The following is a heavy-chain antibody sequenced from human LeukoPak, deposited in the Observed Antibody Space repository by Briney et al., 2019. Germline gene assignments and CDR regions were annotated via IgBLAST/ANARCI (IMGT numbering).Heavy chain of an antibody. V-gene: IGHV1-18*01. D-gene: IGHD2-15*01. CDR2: ISGYTGNT. J-gene: IGHJ4*02. CDR1: GYSFISYG. Sequence: ASVKVSCKASGYSFISYGISWVRQAPGQGLEWMGWISGYTGNTNYAQNLQGRVTMTTDTSTSTAYMELRSLRSDDTAVYYCARDLKVGVVADFDYWGQGTLVTVSS. CDR3: ARDLKVGVVADFDY.